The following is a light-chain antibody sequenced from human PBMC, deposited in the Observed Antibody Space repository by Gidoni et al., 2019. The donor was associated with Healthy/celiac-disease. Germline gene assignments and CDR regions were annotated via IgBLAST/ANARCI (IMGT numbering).Light chain of an antibody. V-gene: IGLV3-25*02. J-gene: IGLJ2*01. CDR1: ALPKQY. CDR3: QSADSSGTYVV. Sequence: SYELTQPPSVSVSPGQTARITGSGDALPKQYAYWYQQKPGQAPVLVIYKASERPSGIPERFSGSSSGTTVTLTISGVQAEDEADYYCQSADSSGTYVVFGGGTKLTVL. CDR2: KAS.